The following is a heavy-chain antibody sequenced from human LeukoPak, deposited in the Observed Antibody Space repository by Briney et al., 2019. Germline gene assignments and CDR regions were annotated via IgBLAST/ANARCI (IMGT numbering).Heavy chain of an antibody. V-gene: IGHV4-59*08. D-gene: IGHD2-15*01. CDR1: GGSISSYY. CDR3: ARYIVGWRNGSSIDY. CDR2: IYYSGST. Sequence: SETLSLTCTVSGGSISSYYWSWIRQPPGKGLEWIGYIYYSGSTNYNPSLKSRVTISVDTSKNQFSLKLSSVTAADTAVYYCARYIVGWRNGSSIDYWGQGTLVTVSS. J-gene: IGHJ4*02.